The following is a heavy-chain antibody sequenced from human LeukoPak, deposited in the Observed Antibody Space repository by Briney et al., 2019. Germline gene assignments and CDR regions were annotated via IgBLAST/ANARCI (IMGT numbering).Heavy chain of an antibody. CDR2: IIPILGIA. CDR1: GGTFSSYT. V-gene: IGHV1-69*04. J-gene: IGHJ5*02. CDR3: ARDNNPPMAYAIENWFDP. D-gene: IGHD2-8*01. Sequence: GSSVKVSCKASGGTFSSYTISWVRQAPGQGLEWMGRIIPILGIANYAQKFQGRVTITADKSTSTACMELSSLRSEDTAVYYCARDNNPPMAYAIENWFDPWGQGTLVTVSS.